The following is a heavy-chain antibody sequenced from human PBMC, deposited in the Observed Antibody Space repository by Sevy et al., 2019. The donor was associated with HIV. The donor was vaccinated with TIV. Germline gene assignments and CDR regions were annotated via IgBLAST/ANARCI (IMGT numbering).Heavy chain of an antibody. Sequence: SETLSLTCTVSGGSITPYYWNWIRQPPGKGLEWIGFIYYSGSTNYSPPLKSRVTISVDTSNKQFSLNLSSVTAADTAVYYCARGGGVTDYGLDVWGQGTTVTVSS. J-gene: IGHJ6*02. CDR2: IYYSGST. D-gene: IGHD3-16*01. CDR3: ARGGGVTDYGLDV. CDR1: GGSITPYY. V-gene: IGHV4-59*01.